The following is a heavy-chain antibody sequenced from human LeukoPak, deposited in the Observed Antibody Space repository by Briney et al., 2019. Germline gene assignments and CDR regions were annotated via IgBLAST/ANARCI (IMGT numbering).Heavy chain of an antibody. Sequence: PGGSLRLSCAASGFTFDDYAMHWVRQAPGKGLEWDSGISWNSGSIGYADSVKGRFTISRDNAKNSLYLQMNSLRAEDTALYYCAKDRAGTGFDYWGQGTLVTVSS. V-gene: IGHV3-9*01. J-gene: IGHJ4*02. D-gene: IGHD3-10*01. CDR1: GFTFDDYA. CDR2: ISWNSGSI. CDR3: AKDRAGTGFDY.